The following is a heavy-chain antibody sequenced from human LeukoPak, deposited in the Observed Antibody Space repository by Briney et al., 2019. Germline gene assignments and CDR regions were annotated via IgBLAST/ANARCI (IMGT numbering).Heavy chain of an antibody. D-gene: IGHD3-22*01. V-gene: IGHV3-23*01. Sequence: GGSLRLSCAVSGFTFSSYAMSWVRQAPGKGLEWVSAISGSGGSTYYADSVKGRFTISRDNSKNTLYLQMNSLRAEDTAVYYCAREPVVVILPYYYYYGMDVWGQGTTVTVSS. CDR1: GFTFSSYA. CDR2: ISGSGGST. CDR3: AREPVVVILPYYYYYGMDV. J-gene: IGHJ6*02.